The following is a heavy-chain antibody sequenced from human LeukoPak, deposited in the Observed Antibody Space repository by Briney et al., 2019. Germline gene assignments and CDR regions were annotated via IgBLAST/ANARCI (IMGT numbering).Heavy chain of an antibody. CDR3: AKGRDRGDAYNPPWDY. V-gene: IGHV4-59*01. CDR1: GGSISSSY. Sequence: PSETLSLTCTVSGGSISSSYWSWIRQPPGKGLERIAYIYYSGSTNFNPSLKSRVTISVDTSKNQFSLKLSSVTAADTAVYYCAKGRDRGDAYNPPWDYWGQGILVTVSS. J-gene: IGHJ4*02. D-gene: IGHD5-24*01. CDR2: IYYSGST.